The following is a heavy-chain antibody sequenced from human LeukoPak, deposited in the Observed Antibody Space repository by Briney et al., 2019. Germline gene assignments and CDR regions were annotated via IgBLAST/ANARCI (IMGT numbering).Heavy chain of an antibody. J-gene: IGHJ4*02. Sequence: ASVKVSCKASGYTFTSYAMHWVRQAPGQRLEWMGWINAGNGNTKYSQKFQGRVTITRDTSASTAYMELSSLRSEDTAVYYCARDRIVGATTTYWGQGTLVTVSS. CDR2: INAGNGNT. CDR1: GYTFTSYA. CDR3: ARDRIVGATTTY. V-gene: IGHV1-3*01. D-gene: IGHD1-26*01.